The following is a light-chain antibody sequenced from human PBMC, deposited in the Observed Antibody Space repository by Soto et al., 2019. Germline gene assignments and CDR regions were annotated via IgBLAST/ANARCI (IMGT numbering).Light chain of an antibody. V-gene: IGLV2-14*01. CDR1: SSDVGGYNY. Sequence: QSALTQPASVSGSPGQSIAISCTGTSSDVGGYNYVSWYQQHPGKTPNLMIYDVSNRPSGVYNRFSGSKSGNTASLTISGLQAEDEADYYCSSYTSSSTWVFGGVTKLTVL. CDR2: DVS. J-gene: IGLJ3*02. CDR3: SSYTSSSTWV.